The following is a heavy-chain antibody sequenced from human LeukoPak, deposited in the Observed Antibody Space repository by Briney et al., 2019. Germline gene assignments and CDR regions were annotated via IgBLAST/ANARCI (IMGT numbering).Heavy chain of an antibody. CDR3: AKDKWSGAVRFNWFDP. D-gene: IGHD6-19*01. Sequence: GGSLRLSCEASGFSFPYGMSWVRQAPGKGLEWVSGISWNSGNIGYADSVKGRFTISRDNVKNSLYLQMNSLRPEDTAFYYCAKDKWSGAVRFNWFDPWGQGTLVTVSS. CDR1: GFSFPYG. CDR2: ISWNSGNI. V-gene: IGHV3-9*01. J-gene: IGHJ5*02.